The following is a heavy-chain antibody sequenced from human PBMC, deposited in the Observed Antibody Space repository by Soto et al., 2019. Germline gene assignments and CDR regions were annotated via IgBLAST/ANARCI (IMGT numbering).Heavy chain of an antibody. D-gene: IGHD4-4*01. V-gene: IGHV1-46*01. J-gene: IGHJ4*02. CDR3: ARYDYNGYYFDY. Sequence: ASVKVSCKASGYTFTSYYMHWVRQAPGQGLEWMGIINPSGGSTSYAQKFQGRVTMTRDTSTTTVYMELSSLRSEDTAVYYCARYDYNGYYFDYWGQGTLVTVSS. CDR2: INPSGGST. CDR1: GYTFTSYY.